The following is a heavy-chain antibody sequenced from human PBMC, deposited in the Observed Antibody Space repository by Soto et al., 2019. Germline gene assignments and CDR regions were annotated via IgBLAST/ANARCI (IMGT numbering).Heavy chain of an antibody. D-gene: IGHD4-17*01. V-gene: IGHV4-31*03. Sequence: QVQLQESGPGLVKPSQTLSLTCTVSGGSISTGGYYWTWILQHPVKGLEWIGYIYYSGSTYYNPSLKSRVTISVDTSKNQFSLKLSSVTAADTAVYYCARGLSVTLFDNWGQGTLVTVSS. CDR2: IYYSGST. CDR1: GGSISTGGYY. CDR3: ARGLSVTLFDN. J-gene: IGHJ4*02.